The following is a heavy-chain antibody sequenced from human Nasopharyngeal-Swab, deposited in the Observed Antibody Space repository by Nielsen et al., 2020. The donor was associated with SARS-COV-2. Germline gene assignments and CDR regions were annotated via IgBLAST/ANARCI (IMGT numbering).Heavy chain of an antibody. CDR1: GFTFSSYS. Sequence: GGSLRLSCAASGFTFSSYSMNWVRQAPGKGLEWVSYISSSSSTIYYADSVKGRFTFSRDNAKNSLYLQMNSLRAEDTAVYYCATSSSGVIDGPLDYWGQGTLVTVSS. J-gene: IGHJ4*02. CDR2: ISSSSSTI. V-gene: IGHV3-48*04. CDR3: ATSSSGVIDGPLDY. D-gene: IGHD6-19*01.